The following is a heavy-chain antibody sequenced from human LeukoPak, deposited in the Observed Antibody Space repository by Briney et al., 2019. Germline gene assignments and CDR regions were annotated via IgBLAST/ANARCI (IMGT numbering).Heavy chain of an antibody. CDR2: IRYDGSNK. CDR3: AKDLRGSSTNFDY. V-gene: IGHV3-30*02. Sequence: PGGSLRLSCAASGFTFSSYGMHWVRQAPGKGLEWVAFIRYDGSNKYYADSVKGRFTISRDNSKNTLYLQMNSLRAEDTAVYYCAKDLRGSSTNFDYWGQGTLVTVSS. J-gene: IGHJ4*02. D-gene: IGHD1-26*01. CDR1: GFTFSSYG.